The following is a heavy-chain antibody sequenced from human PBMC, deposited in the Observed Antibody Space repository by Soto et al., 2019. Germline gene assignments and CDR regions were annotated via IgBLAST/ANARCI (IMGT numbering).Heavy chain of an antibody. CDR3: AKDIVAVGGDENFEC. J-gene: IGHJ4*02. V-gene: IGHV3-23*01. CDR1: GFTFSNFA. CDR2: ISGSGGST. Sequence: EVQLSQSGGGLVQPGGSLRLSCAASGFTFSNFAMRWVRQAPGKGLEWVSDISGSGGSTYYAESVKGRFTISRDNSKNTLFLQMNSLRVEDTAVYYCAKDIVAVGGDENFECWGQGPMVTVSS. D-gene: IGHD5-12*01.